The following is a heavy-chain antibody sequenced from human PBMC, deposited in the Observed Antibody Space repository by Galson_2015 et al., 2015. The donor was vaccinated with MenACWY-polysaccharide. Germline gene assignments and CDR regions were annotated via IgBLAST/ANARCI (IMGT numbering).Heavy chain of an antibody. V-gene: IGHV3-7*03. CDR2: IHIDGSVK. Sequence: SLRLSCAASGFSFESFWMSWVRQVPGKGLQEVAEIHIDGSVKTYADSVRGRFTISRDNAEKSLSLQMSSLRADDTAVYYCARDPAYGAFDVWGQGTMLLVSS. D-gene: IGHD4-17*01. CDR1: GFSFESFW. CDR3: ARDPAYGAFDV. J-gene: IGHJ3*01.